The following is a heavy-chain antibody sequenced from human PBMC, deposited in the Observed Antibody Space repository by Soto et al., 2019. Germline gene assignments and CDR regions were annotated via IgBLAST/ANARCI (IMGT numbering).Heavy chain of an antibody. V-gene: IGHV3-53*01. J-gene: IGHJ4*02. CDR1: GFTVSSNY. CDR2: IYSGGST. D-gene: IGHD6-19*01. Sequence: WGSLRLSCAASGFTVSSNYMSWFRQSPGKGLEWVSVIYSGGSTYYADSVKGRFTISRDNSKNTLYLQMNSLRAEDTAVYYCAGAVAGRSYFDYWGQGTLVTVSS. CDR3: AGAVAGRSYFDY.